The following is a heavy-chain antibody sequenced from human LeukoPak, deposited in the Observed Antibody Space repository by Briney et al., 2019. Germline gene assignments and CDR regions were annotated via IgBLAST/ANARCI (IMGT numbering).Heavy chain of an antibody. CDR3: DVWKGDYTLDY. V-gene: IGHV4-31*03. J-gene: IGHJ4*02. D-gene: IGHD4-17*01. CDR1: GGSICRGGDY. Sequence: SQTLSLTCTVSGGSICRGGDYWRWIRQHPGKGLEWIGNTYYGGNTYYNPSLKSRGTISIDTSKNQFSLKLTSVTAADTAVYYCDVWKGDYTLDYWGQGTLVTVSS. CDR2: TYYGGNT.